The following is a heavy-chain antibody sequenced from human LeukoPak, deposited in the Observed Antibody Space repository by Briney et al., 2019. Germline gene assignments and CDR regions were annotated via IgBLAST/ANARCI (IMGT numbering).Heavy chain of an antibody. D-gene: IGHD5-18*01. Sequence: PGGSLRLSCAASGFTFSSYAMSWVRQAPGKGLEWVSAISGSGGSTYYADSVKGRFTISRDNSKNRLYLHMNSLRAEDTAVYYCAKDLGGTAMVNENDYWGQGALVTVSS. CDR2: ISGSGGST. V-gene: IGHV3-23*01. CDR3: AKDLGGTAMVNENDY. J-gene: IGHJ4*02. CDR1: GFTFSSYA.